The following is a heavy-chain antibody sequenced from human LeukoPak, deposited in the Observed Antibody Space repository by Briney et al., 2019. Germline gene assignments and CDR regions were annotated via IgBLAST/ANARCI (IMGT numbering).Heavy chain of an antibody. CDR2: INSDRTNT. D-gene: IGHD4-17*01. CDR1: EFTFSTYY. J-gene: IGHJ4*02. CDR3: AKDRYGRATVTAIDY. V-gene: IGHV3-74*01. Sequence: GGSLRLSCAASEFTFSTYYMHWVRQAPGKGLVWVSRINSDRTNTDYADSVKGRFTISRDNAKNTLYMQMNSLRAEDTAVYYCAKDRYGRATVTAIDYWGQGTLVTVSS.